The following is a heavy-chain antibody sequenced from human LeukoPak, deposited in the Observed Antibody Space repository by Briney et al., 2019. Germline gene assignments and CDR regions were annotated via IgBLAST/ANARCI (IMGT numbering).Heavy chain of an antibody. CDR1: GFTLSSYE. D-gene: IGHD5-12*01. Sequence: PGGSLRLSCVVSGFTLSSYEMNWVRQAPGKGLEWVSHISSSGSSIYYADSVMGRFTISRDNAKNSLYLQMNSMRADDTAVYYCAGGGYERSVANWGQGTLVTVSS. V-gene: IGHV3-48*03. J-gene: IGHJ4*02. CDR2: ISSSGSSI. CDR3: AGGGYERSVAN.